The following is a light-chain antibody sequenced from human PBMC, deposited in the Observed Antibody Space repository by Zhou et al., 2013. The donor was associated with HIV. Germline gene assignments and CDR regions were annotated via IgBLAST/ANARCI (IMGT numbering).Light chain of an antibody. CDR3: QQSYITPLT. Sequence: DIQMTQSPSSLSASVGDRVTITCRASQSISSHLNWYQQRPGKAPNLLVYSASNLKSGVPSRFSGSESGTDFTLTISSLQPEDFATYYCQQSYITPLTFGQGTKVEIK. CDR2: SAS. CDR1: QSISSH. V-gene: IGKV1-39*01. J-gene: IGKJ1*01.